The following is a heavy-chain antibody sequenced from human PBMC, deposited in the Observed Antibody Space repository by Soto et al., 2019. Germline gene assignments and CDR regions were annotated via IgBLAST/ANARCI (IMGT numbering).Heavy chain of an antibody. CDR3: ASYHYYDFWIGSRHYMDV. V-gene: IGHV4-34*02. CDR1: GGSLSGYF. CDR2: INHSGST. J-gene: IGHJ6*03. Sequence: QVHLEQWGAGLLKPSETLSLTCAVYGGSLSGYFWSWVRQPPGKGLEWIGEINHSGSTNYNPSLKSRFTISVDTSKHQFSLRLSSVTAADSAIYYCASYHYYDFWIGSRHYMDVWGKGTTVTVSS. D-gene: IGHD3-3*01.